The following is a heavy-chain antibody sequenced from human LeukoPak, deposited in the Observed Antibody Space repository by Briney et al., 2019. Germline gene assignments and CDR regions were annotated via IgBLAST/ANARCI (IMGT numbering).Heavy chain of an antibody. V-gene: IGHV3-21*01. J-gene: IGHJ4*02. CDR1: GFTFSSYS. D-gene: IGHD3-22*01. CDR2: ISSSSSYI. CDR3: ARSGSSGYYPDY. Sequence: GGSLRLSCAASGFTFSSYSMNWVRQAPGKGLEWVSSISSSSSYIYYADSVKGRFTISRDNAKNSLYLQMNSLRAEDTAVYYCARSGSSGYYPDYWGQGSLVIVSS.